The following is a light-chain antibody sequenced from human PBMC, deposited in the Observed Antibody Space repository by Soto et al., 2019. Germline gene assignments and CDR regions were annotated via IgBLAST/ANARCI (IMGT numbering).Light chain of an antibody. J-gene: IGKJ5*01. CDR2: GIS. Sequence: EMGMTQSPAILSVSPGESATLSCRASQSVNSNYLAWYQQHPGQPPRLLIYGISTRATGIPARFSGSGSGTEFSLTISSLQSEDFAVYYCQQYSKWPITFGQGTRLEVK. CDR1: QSVNSN. CDR3: QQYSKWPIT. V-gene: IGKV3-15*01.